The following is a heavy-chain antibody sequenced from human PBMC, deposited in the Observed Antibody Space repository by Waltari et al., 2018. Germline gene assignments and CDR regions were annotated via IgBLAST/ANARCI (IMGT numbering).Heavy chain of an antibody. CDR3: ARLNLMEATRIYHCFDY. D-gene: IGHD2-8*01. V-gene: IGHV4-59*08. J-gene: IGHJ4*02. CDR1: GGSISSYN. Sequence: QLQLQESGPGLVQPSETLSLTCTSSGGSISSYNRSWVRQPPGKGLGWSEYINYSGDTNYNPRLERRVTISVDTSKYQFPLRLNSVTAADTAVYYCARLNLMEATRIYHCFDYWGQGTLVTVSS. CDR2: INYSGDT.